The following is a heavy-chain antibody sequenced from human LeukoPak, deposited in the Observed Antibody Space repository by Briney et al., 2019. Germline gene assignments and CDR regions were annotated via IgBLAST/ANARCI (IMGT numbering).Heavy chain of an antibody. V-gene: IGHV1-24*01. D-gene: IGHD5-12*01. CDR3: ATAPIDSSGYYYDY. J-gene: IGHJ4*02. CDR2: FDPEDGET. Sequence: ASVRVSCKVSGYTLTELSMHWVRQAPGKGLEWMGGFDPEDGETIYAQKFQGRVTMTEDTSTDTAYMERSSLRSEDTAVYYCATAPIDSSGYYYDYWGQGTLVTVSS. CDR1: GYTLTELS.